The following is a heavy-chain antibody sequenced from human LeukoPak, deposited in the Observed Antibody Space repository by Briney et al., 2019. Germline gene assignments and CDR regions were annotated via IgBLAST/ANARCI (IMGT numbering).Heavy chain of an antibody. CDR1: GGSFSGYY. CDR2: INHSGST. J-gene: IGHJ5*02. V-gene: IGHV4-34*01. CDR3: ARERSIAARPINWFDP. Sequence: SETLSLTCAVYGGSFSGYYWSWIRQPPGKGLEWIGEINHSGSTDYNPSLKSRVTISVDTSKNQFSLKLSPVTAADTAVYYCARERSIAARPINWFDPWGQGTLVTVSS. D-gene: IGHD6-6*01.